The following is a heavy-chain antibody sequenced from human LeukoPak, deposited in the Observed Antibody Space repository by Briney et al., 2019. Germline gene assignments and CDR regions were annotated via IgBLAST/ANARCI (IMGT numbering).Heavy chain of an antibody. J-gene: IGHJ5*02. CDR2: ISGSGGST. CDR1: GFTVSSNY. CDR3: AKGIDWFDP. D-gene: IGHD3-16*02. Sequence: PGGSLRLSCAASGFTVSSNYMSWVRQAPGKGLEWVSAISGSGGSTYYADSVKGRFTISRDNSKNALYLQMNSLRAEDTAVYYCAKGIDWFDPWGQGTPVTVSS. V-gene: IGHV3-23*01.